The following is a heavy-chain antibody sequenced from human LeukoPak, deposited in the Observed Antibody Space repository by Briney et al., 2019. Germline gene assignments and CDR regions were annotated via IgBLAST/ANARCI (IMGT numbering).Heavy chain of an antibody. CDR1: GFTFDDYA. D-gene: IGHD3-22*01. CDR2: ISWNSGSI. CDR3: AKATYYYDSSGYRGFDY. V-gene: IGHV3-9*01. J-gene: IGHJ4*02. Sequence: GGSLRLSCAASGFTFDDYAMPWVRQAPGKGLEWVSGISWNSGSIGYADSVKGRFTISRDNAKNSLYLQMNSLRAEDTALYYCAKATYYYDSSGYRGFDYWGQGTLVTVSS.